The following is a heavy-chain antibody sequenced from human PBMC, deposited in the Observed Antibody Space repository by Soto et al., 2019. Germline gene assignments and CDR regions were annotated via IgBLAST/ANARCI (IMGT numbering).Heavy chain of an antibody. CDR1: GFTFSSYG. D-gene: IGHD2-21*02. CDR2: ISYDGSNK. Sequence: GGSLRLSCAASGFTFSSYGMHWVRQAPGKGLEWVAVISYDGSNKYYADSVKGRFTISRDNSKNTLYLQMNSLRAEDTAVYYCAKVYCGGDCYYYFEYWGQGTLVTVSS. J-gene: IGHJ4*02. V-gene: IGHV3-30*18. CDR3: AKVYCGGDCYYYFEY.